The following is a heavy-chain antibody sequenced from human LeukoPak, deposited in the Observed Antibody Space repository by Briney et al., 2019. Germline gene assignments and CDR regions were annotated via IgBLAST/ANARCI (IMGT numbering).Heavy chain of an antibody. CDR2: INPNSGCT. V-gene: IGHV1-2*02. J-gene: IGHJ4*02. CDR1: GGTFSSYA. D-gene: IGHD6-25*01. Sequence: GASVKVSCKASGGTFSSYAISWVRQAPGQGLEWMGWINPNSGCTNYAQKFQGRVTMTRDTSSSTAYMELSRLRSDDTAVYYCAGSPERRFDYWGQGTLVTVSS. CDR3: AGSPERRFDY.